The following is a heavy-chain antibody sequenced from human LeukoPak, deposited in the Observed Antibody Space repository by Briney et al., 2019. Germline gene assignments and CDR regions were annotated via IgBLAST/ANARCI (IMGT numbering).Heavy chain of an antibody. CDR3: ARDRPTVVTRGYFDL. Sequence: SETLSLTCTFSSDFFSSVTDYWAWIRQPPGKGLEWIGYIYHSGSTYYNPSLKSRVTISVDRSKNQFSLKLSSVTAADTAVYYCARDRPTVVTRGYFDLWGRGTLVTVSS. D-gene: IGHD4-23*01. CDR1: SDFFSSVTDY. CDR2: IYHSGST. V-gene: IGHV4-39*07. J-gene: IGHJ2*01.